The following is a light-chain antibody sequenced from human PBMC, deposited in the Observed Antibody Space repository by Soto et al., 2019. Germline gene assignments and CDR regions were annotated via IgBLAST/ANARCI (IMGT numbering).Light chain of an antibody. CDR3: QQYNSYPWK. Sequence: TVLTQSPGTLSLSPFVIANLSCRSSQNMTSNLLVWYQQHPGQAPRLLIYAASSRATGSPDRFSCGGSGTNFTLTISRLEPDDFATYYCQQYNSYPWKFGQGTKVDIK. CDR2: AAS. J-gene: IGKJ1*01. CDR1: QNMTSNL. V-gene: IGKV3-20*01.